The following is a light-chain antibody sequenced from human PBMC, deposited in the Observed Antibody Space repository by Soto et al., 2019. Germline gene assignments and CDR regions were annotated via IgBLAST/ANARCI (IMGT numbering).Light chain of an antibody. Sequence: DFQMTQSPSTLSASVGDRVTITCRASQNIRSRLAWFQQKPGKAPKLLIYDASSLKSGVPQRFSGSGSGTVFTLTISSRQTDDFSTYYCQQYHSYWTFGEGTKVE. V-gene: IGKV1-5*01. CDR1: QNIRSR. CDR3: QQYHSYWT. CDR2: DAS. J-gene: IGKJ1*01.